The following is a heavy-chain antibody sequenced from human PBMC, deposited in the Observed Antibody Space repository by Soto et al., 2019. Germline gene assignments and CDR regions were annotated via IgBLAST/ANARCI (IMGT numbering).Heavy chain of an antibody. Sequence: PGGSLRLSCAASGFTFSSYGMHWVRQAPGKGLEWVAVIWYDGSNKYYADSVKGRFTISRDNSKNTLYLQMNSLRAEDTAVYYCAKDRDIVVVPAAKKNGMDVWGQGTPVTVSS. CDR2: IWYDGSNK. V-gene: IGHV3-33*06. J-gene: IGHJ6*02. CDR1: GFTFSSYG. D-gene: IGHD2-2*01. CDR3: AKDRDIVVVPAAKKNGMDV.